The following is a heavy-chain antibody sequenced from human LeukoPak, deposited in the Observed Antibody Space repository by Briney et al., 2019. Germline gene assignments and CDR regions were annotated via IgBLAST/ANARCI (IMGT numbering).Heavy chain of an antibody. CDR3: ARELTQPIYDAFDI. CDR1: GGSISSYY. J-gene: IGHJ3*02. CDR2: IYTSGST. V-gene: IGHV4-4*07. D-gene: IGHD1-14*01. Sequence: SETLSLTCTVSGGSISSYYWSWIRQPAGEGLEWIGRIYTSGSTNYNPSLKSRVTMSVDTSKNQFSLKLSSVTAADTAVYYCARELTQPIYDAFDIWGQGTMVTVSS.